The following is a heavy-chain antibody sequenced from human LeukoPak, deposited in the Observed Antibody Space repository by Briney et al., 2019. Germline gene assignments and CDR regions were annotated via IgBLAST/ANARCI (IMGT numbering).Heavy chain of an antibody. Sequence: VASVKVSSKTSGYTFTSYYIHTVRQAPGQGLEWMGIINPSGGSTAYAQKFQGRVPMTRDTSTSTVYMELSSVTSEDTSVYYCARGSGVGGSGPFDYWGQGTLVTVSS. CDR2: INPSGGST. CDR1: GYTFTSYY. J-gene: IGHJ4*02. V-gene: IGHV1-46*01. CDR3: ARGSGVGGSGPFDY. D-gene: IGHD3-10*01.